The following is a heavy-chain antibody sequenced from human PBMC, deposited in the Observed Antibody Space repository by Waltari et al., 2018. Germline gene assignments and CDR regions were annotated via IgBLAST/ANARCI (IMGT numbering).Heavy chain of an antibody. CDR2: IYYSGST. CDR1: GGSISTSSFY. V-gene: IGHV4-39*07. D-gene: IGHD4-17*01. CDR3: ASRGGYGVLFH. J-gene: IGHJ4*02. Sequence: QLQLQESGPGLVKPSETLSLTCTVSGGSISTSSFYWGWIRQPPGKGLEWIGTIYYSGSTSYNPSLRSRVTISLDTSKNQFSLTWTSVTAADTAVYYCASRGGYGVLFHGGQGTLVTVSS.